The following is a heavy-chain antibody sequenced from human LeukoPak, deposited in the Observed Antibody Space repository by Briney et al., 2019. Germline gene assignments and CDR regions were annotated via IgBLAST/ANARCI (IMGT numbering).Heavy chain of an antibody. CDR3: ARQGAAGKYYYYMDV. CDR2: IYPDDSNT. J-gene: IGHJ6*03. Sequence: GEFLKISCQGSGYNFPIYWIGWVRQMPGQGLEWMGIIYPDDSNTIYGPSFQGQVTISADKSINTAYLEWSSLKASDTAIYYCARQGAAGKYYYYMDVWGKGTTVTVSS. V-gene: IGHV5-51*01. CDR1: GYNFPIYW. D-gene: IGHD6-13*01.